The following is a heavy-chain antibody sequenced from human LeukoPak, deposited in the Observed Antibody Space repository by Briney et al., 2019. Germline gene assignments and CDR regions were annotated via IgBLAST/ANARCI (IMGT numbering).Heavy chain of an antibody. CDR3: ARGPRYYDFWSGYQNWFDP. V-gene: IGHV4-34*01. CDR1: GGVFSGYF. J-gene: IGHJ5*02. Sequence: KPSENPSLTCAVYGGVFSGYFWGWIRQPPGEGLGWIGGIKHSGSTNYNPSIKSRVTISVDTSKNQFSLKLSSVTAADTAVYYCARGPRYYDFWSGYQNWFDPWGQGTLVTVSS. CDR2: IKHSGST. D-gene: IGHD3-3*01.